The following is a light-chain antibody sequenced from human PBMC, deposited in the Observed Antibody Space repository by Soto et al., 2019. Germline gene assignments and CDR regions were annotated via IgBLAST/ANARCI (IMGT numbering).Light chain of an antibody. CDR3: QEYDGAPIT. Sequence: EIVLTQSPDTLSLSPGERATLSCRASQSIRSERLAWYQQKPGQAPRLVIVDASNRASGMPERFSGSGSGTDFTLTIARLEPEDFAVYYCQEYDGAPITFGLGTRLEIK. CDR1: QSIRSER. CDR2: DAS. J-gene: IGKJ5*01. V-gene: IGKV3-20*01.